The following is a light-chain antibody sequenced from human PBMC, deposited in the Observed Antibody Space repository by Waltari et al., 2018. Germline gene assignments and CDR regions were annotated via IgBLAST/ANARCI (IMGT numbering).Light chain of an antibody. CDR2: LNSDGSH. J-gene: IGLJ2*01. CDR3: QPGGTVL. V-gene: IGLV4-69*01. CDR1: SRHSSYA. Sequence: QLVLTQSPSASASLGAPVKLPRTLSSRHSSYAIAWHQQQPAKGHRFFTKLNSDGSHSKGDGVPYRSCGSSSGAARYLSSSCLQSEDEADCYCQPGGTVLFGGGTKLTVL.